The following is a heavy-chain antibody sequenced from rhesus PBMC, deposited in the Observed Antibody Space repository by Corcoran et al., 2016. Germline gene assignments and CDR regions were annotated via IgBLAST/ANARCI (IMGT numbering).Heavy chain of an antibody. J-gene: IGHJ4*01. CDR1: GGSISGGYG. V-gene: IGHV4-122*02. CDR2: ITYSGST. Sequence: QVQLQESGPGLVKPSETLSLTCAVSGGSISGGYGWSWIRQPPGKGLEWIGYITYSGSTSDNPSLKSRVTLSRNTSKNQFSLKLSSVTAADTAVYYCASGLSSGWSLDYWGQGVLVTVSS. CDR3: ASGLSSGWSLDY. D-gene: IGHD6S26*01.